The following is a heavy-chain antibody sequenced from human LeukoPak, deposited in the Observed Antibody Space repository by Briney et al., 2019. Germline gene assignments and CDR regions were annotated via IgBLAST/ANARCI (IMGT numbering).Heavy chain of an antibody. CDR1: GGSISRTNW. Sequence: TSETLSLTCGLSGGSISRTNWWSWVRQPPGQGLEWIGEISLSVRTNYNPSLKSRVTISVDTSKNQFSLKLSSVTAADTAVYYCARAGRSGYYKLLHDGAFDIWGQGTMVTVSS. J-gene: IGHJ3*02. V-gene: IGHV4-4*02. CDR3: ARAGRSGYYKLLHDGAFDI. D-gene: IGHD3-3*01. CDR2: ISLSVRT.